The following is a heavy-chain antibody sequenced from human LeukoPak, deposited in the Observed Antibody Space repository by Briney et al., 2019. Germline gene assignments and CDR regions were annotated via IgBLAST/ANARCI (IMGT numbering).Heavy chain of an antibody. Sequence: SETLSLTCTVSGGSISSTRYYWGWIRQPPGKGLEWIGSIYYIGSTYYNPSLKSRVTISVDTSKNQFSLKLRSVTAADTAVYYCARVQESQIDYYFDYWGQGTLVTVSS. D-gene: IGHD3-9*01. V-gene: IGHV4-39*01. CDR1: GGSISSTRYY. CDR2: IYYIGST. J-gene: IGHJ4*02. CDR3: ARVQESQIDYYFDY.